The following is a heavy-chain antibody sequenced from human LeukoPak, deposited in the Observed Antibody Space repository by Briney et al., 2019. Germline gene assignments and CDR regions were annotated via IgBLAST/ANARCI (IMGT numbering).Heavy chain of an antibody. CDR3: AKQLGYCSDGSCYFPY. D-gene: IGHD2-15*01. CDR1: GFTFSSSA. J-gene: IGHJ4*02. V-gene: IGHV3-23*01. Sequence: HTGGSLRLSCAASGFTFSSSAMSWGRQAPGKGLGWVSASSNNGGYTYYADSVQGRFTISRDNSKSTLCLQMNSLRAEDTAVYYCAKQLGYCSDGSCYFPYWGQGTLVTVSS. CDR2: SSNNGGYT.